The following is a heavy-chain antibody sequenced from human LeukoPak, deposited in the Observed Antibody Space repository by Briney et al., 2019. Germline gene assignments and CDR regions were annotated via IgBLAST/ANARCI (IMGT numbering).Heavy chain of an antibody. CDR2: ISGSGITT. CDR3: ARAHPDYGDSLWFDP. V-gene: IGHV3-23*01. D-gene: IGHD4-17*01. CDR1: GFTFSSYA. Sequence: GGSLRLSCAASGFTFSSYAMNWVRQAPGKGLEWVSAISGSGITTYYADSVKGRFAISRDNSKSTLYLQMNTLRAEDTAVYYCARAHPDYGDSLWFDPWGQGTLVTVSS. J-gene: IGHJ5*02.